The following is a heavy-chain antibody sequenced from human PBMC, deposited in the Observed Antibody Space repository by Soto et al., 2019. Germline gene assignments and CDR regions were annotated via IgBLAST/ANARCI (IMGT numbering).Heavy chain of an antibody. CDR3: AKDLKAVAGPPVYYFDY. V-gene: IGHV3-23*01. CDR1: GFTFSSYA. D-gene: IGHD6-19*01. Sequence: EVQLLESGGGLVQPGGSLRLSCAASGFTFSSYAMSWFRQAPGKGLEWVSAISGSGGSTYYADSLKGRFTISRDNSKNTLYLQMNSLRAEDTAVYYCAKDLKAVAGPPVYYFDYWGQGTMVTVSS. J-gene: IGHJ4*02. CDR2: ISGSGGST.